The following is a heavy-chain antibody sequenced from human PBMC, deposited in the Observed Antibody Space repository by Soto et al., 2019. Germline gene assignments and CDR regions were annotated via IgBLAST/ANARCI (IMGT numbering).Heavy chain of an antibody. D-gene: IGHD3-3*01. CDR2: MNPNSGNT. J-gene: IGHJ6*03. CDR1: GYTFTSYD. V-gene: IGHV1-8*01. CDR3: ARGDNVRDFWGGYFFTPQEYYYYYYMDV. Sequence: EASVKVSCKASGYTFTSYDINWVRQATGQGLEWMGWMNPNSGNTGYAQKFQGRVTMTRNTSISTAYMELSSLRSEDTAVYYCARGDNVRDFWGGYFFTPQEYYYYYYMDVWGKGTTVTVSS.